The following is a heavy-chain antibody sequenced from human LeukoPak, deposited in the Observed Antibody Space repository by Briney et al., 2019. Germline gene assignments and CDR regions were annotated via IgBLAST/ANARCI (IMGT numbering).Heavy chain of an antibody. Sequence: ASVKVSCKTSGYTFTSDGISWVRQAPGQGLEWMGWIGTYKGNTNYAQMFQGRGTMTTDTSTSTAYMELKNLRSDDTAVYYCARTPGMVVVKTFYCMDVWGQGTTVTVSS. CDR3: ARTPGMVVVKTFYCMDV. CDR1: GYTFTSDG. D-gene: IGHD3-22*01. CDR2: IGTYKGNT. V-gene: IGHV1-18*01. J-gene: IGHJ6*02.